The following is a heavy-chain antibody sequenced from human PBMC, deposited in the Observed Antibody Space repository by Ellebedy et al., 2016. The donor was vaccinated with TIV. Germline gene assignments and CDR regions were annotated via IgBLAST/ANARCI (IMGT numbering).Heavy chain of an antibody. J-gene: IGHJ4*02. Sequence: SETLSLXXAVYGGSFSGYYWSWIRQPPGKGLEWIGENNHSGSTNYNPSLKSRVTISVDTSKNQFSLKLSSVTAADMAVYYCARGREQWHRFDYWGQGTLVTVSS. CDR1: GGSFSGYY. CDR3: ARGREQWHRFDY. V-gene: IGHV4-34*01. CDR2: NNHSGST. D-gene: IGHD6-19*01.